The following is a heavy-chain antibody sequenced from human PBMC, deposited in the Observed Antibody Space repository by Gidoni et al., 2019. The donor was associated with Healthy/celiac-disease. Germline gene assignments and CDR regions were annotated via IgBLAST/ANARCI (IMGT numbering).Heavy chain of an antibody. Sequence: QVQLVQSGAEVKKPGSSVKVSCKASGGTFSSYAISWVRQAPGQGLEWMGGIIPIFGTANYAQKFQGRVTITADESTSTAYMELSSLRSEDTAVYYCATPGTSGRDYYYYGMDVWGQGTTVTVSS. CDR1: GGTFSSYA. D-gene: IGHD3-3*01. CDR2: IIPIFGTA. J-gene: IGHJ6*02. CDR3: ATPGTSGRDYYYYGMDV. V-gene: IGHV1-69*01.